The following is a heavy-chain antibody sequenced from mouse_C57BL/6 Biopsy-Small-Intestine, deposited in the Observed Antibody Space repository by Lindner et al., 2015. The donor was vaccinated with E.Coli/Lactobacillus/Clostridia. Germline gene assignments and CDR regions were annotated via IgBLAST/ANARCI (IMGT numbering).Heavy chain of an antibody. J-gene: IGHJ2*01. CDR1: GYSITSGYD. D-gene: IGHD1-1*01. Sequence: VQLQESGPGMVKPPQSLSLTCTVTGYSITSGYDWHWIRHFPGNKLEWMGYMSYSGSTNYNPSLKSRISITHDTSKNHFFLKLNSVTTEDTATYYCARGVASPYYFDYWGQGTTLTVSS. CDR2: MSYSGST. V-gene: IGHV3-1*01. CDR3: ARGVASPYYFDY.